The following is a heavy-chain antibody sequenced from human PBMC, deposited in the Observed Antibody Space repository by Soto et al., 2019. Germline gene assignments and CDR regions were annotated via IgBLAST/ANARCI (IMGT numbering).Heavy chain of an antibody. V-gene: IGHV1-8*01. CDR3: ARGQGPRYYYYYMDV. CDR1: GYTFTSYD. Sequence: ASVKVSCKASGYTFTSYDINWVRQATGQGLEWMGWMNPNSGNTGYAQKFQGRVTMTRNTSISTAYMELSRLRSEDTAVYYCARGQGPRYYYYYMDVWGKGTTVTVSS. J-gene: IGHJ6*03. CDR2: MNPNSGNT.